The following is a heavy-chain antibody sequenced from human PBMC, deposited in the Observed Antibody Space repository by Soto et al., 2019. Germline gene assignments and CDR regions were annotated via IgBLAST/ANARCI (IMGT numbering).Heavy chain of an antibody. CDR3: ARLKKESGFWSGYYKSFDY. J-gene: IGHJ4*02. D-gene: IGHD3-3*01. CDR1: GYSFTSYW. V-gene: IGHV5-51*01. CDR2: IYPGDSDT. Sequence: GESLKISCKGSGYSFTSYWIGWVRQMPGKGLEWMGIIYPGDSDTRYSPSFKGQVTISADKSISTAYLQWSSLKASDTAMYYCARLKKESGFWSGYYKSFDYWGQGTLVTVSS.